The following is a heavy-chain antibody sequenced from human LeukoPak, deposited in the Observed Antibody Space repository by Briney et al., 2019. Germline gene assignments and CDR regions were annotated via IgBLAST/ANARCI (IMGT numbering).Heavy chain of an antibody. CDR1: GFTFNTYP. CDR2: ISYDGNNK. J-gene: IGHJ4*02. Sequence: PGGSLRLSCAASGFTFNTYPMHWVRQAPGKGLEWVTGISYDGNNKYYAESVQGRFAISRDNSKNTLYLQMLSLRTEDTAVYYCTRGVGRGSWYFDYWGQGTLVTVSS. D-gene: IGHD6-13*01. V-gene: IGHV3-30*09. CDR3: TRGVGRGSWYFDY.